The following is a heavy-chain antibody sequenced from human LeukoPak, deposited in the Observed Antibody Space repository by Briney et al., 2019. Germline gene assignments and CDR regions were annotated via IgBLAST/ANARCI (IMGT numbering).Heavy chain of an antibody. CDR3: ARADELLWFGESLDY. CDR1: GYTFTGYY. J-gene: IGHJ4*02. V-gene: IGHV1-2*02. D-gene: IGHD3-10*01. Sequence: ASVTVSCKASGYTFTGYYMYWVRQAPGQGLEWMGWINPNSGGTNYAQKFQGRVTMTRDTSISTAYMELSRLRSDDTAVYYCARADELLWFGESLDYWGQGTLVTVPS. CDR2: INPNSGGT.